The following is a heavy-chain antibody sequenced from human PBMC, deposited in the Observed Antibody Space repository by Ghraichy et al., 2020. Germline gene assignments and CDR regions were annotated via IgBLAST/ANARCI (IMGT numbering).Heavy chain of an antibody. CDR1: GITFSSSA. Sequence: GGSLRLSCAASGITFSSSAMRWVRQAPGKGLEWVAAISGTGVSTYYADSVKGRFTISRDNSKNTLYLQINSLRAEDTAVYYCATKPDYDILTGYGGLDFWGPRSLVTVPS. V-gene: IGHV3-23*01. D-gene: IGHD3-9*01. J-gene: IGHJ4*01. CDR2: ISGTGVST. CDR3: ATKPDYDILTGYGGLDF.